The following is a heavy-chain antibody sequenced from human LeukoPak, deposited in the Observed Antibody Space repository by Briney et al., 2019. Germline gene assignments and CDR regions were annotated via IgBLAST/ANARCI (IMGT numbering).Heavy chain of an antibody. D-gene: IGHD2-15*01. CDR2: IYYSGST. CDR3: ARDMNLGGFDY. J-gene: IGHJ4*02. V-gene: IGHV4-59*01. CDR1: GXSISRYY. Sequence: SETLSLTCTVSGXSISRYYWGWIRQPPGKGLESIGYIYYSGSTNYNPSLKSRVTISVDTSKNQFSLKLSSVTAADTAVYYCARDMNLGGFDYWGQGTLVTVSS.